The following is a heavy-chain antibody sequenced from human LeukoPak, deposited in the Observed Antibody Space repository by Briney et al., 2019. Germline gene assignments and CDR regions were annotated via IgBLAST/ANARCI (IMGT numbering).Heavy chain of an antibody. CDR3: ARGFYSGWFDP. V-gene: IGHV4-39*07. CDR2: IYYSGST. D-gene: IGHD4-11*01. Sequence: SETLSLTCTVSSDFFSSVTDYWAWIRQPPGKGLEWIGSIYYSGSTNYNPSLKSRVTISVDTSKNQFSLKLSSVTAADTAVYYCARGFYSGWFDPWGQGTLVTVSS. CDR1: SDFFSSVTDY. J-gene: IGHJ5*02.